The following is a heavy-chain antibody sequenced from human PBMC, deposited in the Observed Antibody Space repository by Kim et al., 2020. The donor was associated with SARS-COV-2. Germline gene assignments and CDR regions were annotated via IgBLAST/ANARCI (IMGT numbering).Heavy chain of an antibody. J-gene: IGHJ4*02. D-gene: IGHD2-2*01. Sequence: GPITYNPSLQSRVTMSVDTSKNQFSLKLTSVTPADTAVYYCARLHQALDYWGQGALVTVSS. CDR3: ARLHQALDY. V-gene: IGHV4-61*07. CDR2: GPI.